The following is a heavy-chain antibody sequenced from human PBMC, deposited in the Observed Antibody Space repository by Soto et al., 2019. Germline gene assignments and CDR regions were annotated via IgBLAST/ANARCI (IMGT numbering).Heavy chain of an antibody. D-gene: IGHD3-10*01. CDR2: ITAILGIA. J-gene: IGHJ5*02. V-gene: IGHV1-69*02. CDR3: ASQESS. CDR1: GGTFSSYP. Sequence: SVKVSCKASGGTFSSYPINWVRQAPGQGLEWMGRITAILGIANYAQKFQGRVTITADKSTSTASMELSSLRSEDTAVYYCASQESSWGQGTLVTVSS.